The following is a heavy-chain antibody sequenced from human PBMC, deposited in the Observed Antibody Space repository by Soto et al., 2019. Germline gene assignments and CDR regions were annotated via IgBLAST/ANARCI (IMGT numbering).Heavy chain of an antibody. CDR3: ASSPVLASQLYHFDY. CDR1: GGSISSGDYY. Sequence: PSETLSLTCTVSGGSISSGDYYWSWIRQPPGKGLEWIGYIYYSGSTYYNPSLKSRVTISVDTSKNQFSLKLSSVTAADTAVYYCASSPVLASQLYHFDYWGQGTLVTVSS. CDR2: IYYSGST. V-gene: IGHV4-30-4*01. D-gene: IGHD1-1*01. J-gene: IGHJ4*02.